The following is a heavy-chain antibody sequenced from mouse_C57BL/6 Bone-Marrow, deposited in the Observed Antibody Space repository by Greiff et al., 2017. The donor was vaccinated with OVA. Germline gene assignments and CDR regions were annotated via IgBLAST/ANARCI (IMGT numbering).Heavy chain of an antibody. CDR3: AREDYYGNYDWFAY. CDR1: GYTFTDYY. Sequence: QVHVKQSGAELVRPGASVKLSCKASGYTFTDYYINWVKQRPGQGLEWIARIYPGSGNTYYNEKFKRKATLTAEKSSSTAYMQLSSLTSEDSAVYFCAREDYYGNYDWFAYWGQGTLVTVSA. V-gene: IGHV1-76*01. D-gene: IGHD2-1*01. J-gene: IGHJ3*01. CDR2: IYPGSGNT.